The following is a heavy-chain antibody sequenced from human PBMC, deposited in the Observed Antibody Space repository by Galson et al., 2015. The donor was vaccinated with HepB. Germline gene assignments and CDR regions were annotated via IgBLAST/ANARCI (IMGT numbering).Heavy chain of an antibody. J-gene: IGHJ4*02. D-gene: IGHD3-3*01. Sequence: ETLSLTCAVSGGSISSSNWLSWVSQPPGKGLEWIGEIYHSGSTNYNPSLKSRVTISVDKSNNQFSLKVTSVTAADTAVYYCARHRFLEWFLVDWGQGTLVTGSS. CDR3: ARHRFLEWFLVD. CDR2: IYHSGST. V-gene: IGHV4-4*02. CDR1: GGSISSSNW.